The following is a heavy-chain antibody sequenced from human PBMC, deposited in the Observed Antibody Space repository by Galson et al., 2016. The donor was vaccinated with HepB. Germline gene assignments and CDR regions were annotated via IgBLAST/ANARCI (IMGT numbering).Heavy chain of an antibody. CDR2: ISSSSGAI. CDR3: AKGALQGGYYGFDV. D-gene: IGHD1-26*01. J-gene: IGHJ6*02. V-gene: IGHV3-48*01. Sequence: SLRLSCAVSGFTFSRYSMNWVRQAPGKGLEWVSYISSSSGAIYYAVSVKGRFTISRDNAKNSLFLQMNRLRAEDTAVYYCAKGALQGGYYGFDVWGQGTTVTVSS. CDR1: GFTFSRYS.